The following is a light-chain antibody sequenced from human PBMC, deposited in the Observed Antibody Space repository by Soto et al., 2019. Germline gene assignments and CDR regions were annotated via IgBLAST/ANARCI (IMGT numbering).Light chain of an antibody. CDR1: QSVSSSY. CDR2: DAS. Sequence: EIVLTQSPGTLSLSPVERATLSCRASQSVSSSYLAWYQQKPGQAPRLLIYDASNRATGIPARFSGSGSGTDFTLTISRLEPEDFAVYYCQQYGSSGTFGQGTKVDIK. J-gene: IGKJ1*01. V-gene: IGKV3-20*01. CDR3: QQYGSSGT.